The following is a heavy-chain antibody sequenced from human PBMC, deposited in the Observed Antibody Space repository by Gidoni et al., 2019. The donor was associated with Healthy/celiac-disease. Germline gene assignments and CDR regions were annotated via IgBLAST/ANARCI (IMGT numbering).Heavy chain of an antibody. CDR3: ASSSSWTAIQYSYYGMDV. Sequence: QVQLVQSGAEVKKPGSSVKVSCKASGGNFSSYAISWVRQAPGQGLAWMGGIIPIFGTANYAQKCQGRVTITADESTSTAYMELSSLRSEDTAVYYCASSSSWTAIQYSYYGMDVWGQGTTVTVSS. CDR1: GGNFSSYA. V-gene: IGHV1-69*01. CDR2: IIPIFGTA. J-gene: IGHJ6*02. D-gene: IGHD6-13*01.